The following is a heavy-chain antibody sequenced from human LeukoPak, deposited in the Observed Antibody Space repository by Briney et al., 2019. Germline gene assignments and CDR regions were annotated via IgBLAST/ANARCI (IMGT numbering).Heavy chain of an antibody. CDR2: ISHDGNIK. V-gene: IGHV3-30*04. J-gene: IGHJ3*02. Sequence: RGSLRLSCTASGFTFSSYTMHWVRRAPGKGLEWVAVISHDGNIKYHADSMKDRFTISRDNSRNTLYLQMNNLRPEDTAVYSCARAKYYDSRGYSVREAYDIWGQGTMVTVSS. D-gene: IGHD3-22*01. CDR3: ARAKYYDSRGYSVREAYDI. CDR1: GFTFSSYT.